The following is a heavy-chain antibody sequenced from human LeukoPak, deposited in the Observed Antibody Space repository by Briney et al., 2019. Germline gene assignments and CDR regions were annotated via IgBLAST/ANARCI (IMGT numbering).Heavy chain of an antibody. D-gene: IGHD3-22*01. CDR1: GYSFTSYW. V-gene: IGHV5-51*01. CDR3: ARRGVHYYDSSGPNFDY. J-gene: IGHJ4*02. CDR2: IYPGDSDT. Sequence: GESLKISCKGSGYSFTSYWIGWVRQMPGKSLEWMGIIYPGDSDTRYSPSFQGQVTISADKSISTAYLQWSSLKASDTAMYYCARRGVHYYDSSGPNFDYWGQGTLVTVSS.